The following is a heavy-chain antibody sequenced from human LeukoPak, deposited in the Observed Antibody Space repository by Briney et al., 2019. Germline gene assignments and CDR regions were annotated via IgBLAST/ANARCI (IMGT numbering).Heavy chain of an antibody. CDR3: VKGGYYDSSGYHPEGN. CDR2: INSDGSST. CDR1: GFTFSSYW. D-gene: IGHD3-22*01. J-gene: IGHJ4*02. V-gene: IGHV3-74*01. Sequence: GGSLRLSCAASGFTFSSYWMHWVRQAPGKGLVWVSRINSDGSSTSYADSVKGRFTISRDNAKNTLYLQMNSLRAEDTAVYYCVKGGYYDSSGYHPEGNWGQGTLVTVSS.